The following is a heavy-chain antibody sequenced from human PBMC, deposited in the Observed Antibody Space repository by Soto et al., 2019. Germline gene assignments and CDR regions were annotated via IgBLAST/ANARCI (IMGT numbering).Heavy chain of an antibody. CDR3: ATLLGSHQHYYFGIDV. V-gene: IGHV4-31*03. Sequence: QMQLQESGPELVKPSQTLSLICTVSGYSMTSGGYYWSWIRHLPGKGREGIGYTYYSGGTQFNPSLKARVSMSVDPSKNQFSLRLSSVTAADTAVYYCATLLGSHQHYYFGIDVWGQGTTVTVSS. CDR1: GYSMTSGGYY. D-gene: IGHD2-2*01. CDR2: TYYSGGT. J-gene: IGHJ6*02.